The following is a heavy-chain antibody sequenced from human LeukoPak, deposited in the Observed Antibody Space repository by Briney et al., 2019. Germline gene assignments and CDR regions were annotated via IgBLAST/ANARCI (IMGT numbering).Heavy chain of an antibody. CDR1: GFTFSTYS. V-gene: IGHV3-7*01. CDR2: IKQDGSEK. D-gene: IGHD1-26*01. CDR3: VREGGEYLSGPFDY. Sequence: GGSLRLSCAASGFTFSTYSMNWVRQAPGKGLEWVSDIKQDGSEKDYVDSVKGRFTISRDNPKNSLYLQMNSLRADDTAVYYCVREGGEYLSGPFDYWGRGTLVTVSS. J-gene: IGHJ4*02.